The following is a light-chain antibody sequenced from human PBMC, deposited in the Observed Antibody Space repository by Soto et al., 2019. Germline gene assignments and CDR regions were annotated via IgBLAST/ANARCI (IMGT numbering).Light chain of an antibody. Sequence: DRLMTQSPDTRCESPRERLSLSCRSSQRVNHNLACYQQKPGQDPRLLLFDKSSRAPGVPATFSGSGTATDFTLTTNSLQSADFGASYCHQYNNWPPSTFGQGTRLDIK. V-gene: IGKV3-15*01. CDR2: DKS. CDR3: HQYNNWPPST. CDR1: QRVNHN. J-gene: IGKJ5*01.